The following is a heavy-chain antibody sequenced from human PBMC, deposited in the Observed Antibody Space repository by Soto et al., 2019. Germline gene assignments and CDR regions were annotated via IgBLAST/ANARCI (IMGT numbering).Heavy chain of an antibody. Sequence: EVQLVESGGGLVQPGGSLRLSCAASGFTFSSYWMSWVRRAPGKGLEWVANIKQDGSEKYYVDSVKGRFTISRDNAKNSLYLQMNSLRAEDTAVYYCARHGDYVSMGVWGKGTTVTVSS. CDR3: ARHGDYVSMGV. CDR2: IKQDGSEK. D-gene: IGHD4-17*01. CDR1: GFTFSSYW. J-gene: IGHJ6*03. V-gene: IGHV3-7*01.